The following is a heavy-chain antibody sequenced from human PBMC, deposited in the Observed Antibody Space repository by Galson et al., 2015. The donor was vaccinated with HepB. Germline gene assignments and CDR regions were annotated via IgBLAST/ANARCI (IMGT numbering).Heavy chain of an antibody. CDR1: GFTFSDYY. D-gene: IGHD1-14*01. Sequence: SLRLSCAASGFTFSDYYMSWIRQAPGKGLEWVSYISGSSSYTNYADSVKGRFTISRDNAKNSLYLQMNSLRAEDTAVYYCARDVGTHIPDAFDIWGQGTMVTVSS. CDR3: ARDVGTHIPDAFDI. J-gene: IGHJ3*02. V-gene: IGHV3-11*06. CDR2: ISGSSSYT.